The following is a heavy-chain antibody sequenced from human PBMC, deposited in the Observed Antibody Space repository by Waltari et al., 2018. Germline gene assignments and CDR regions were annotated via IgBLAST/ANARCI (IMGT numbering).Heavy chain of an antibody. Sequence: EVQLVQSGAEVQKPGESRKISCKGSGYSFTSYWISWVGRNPRQGLEWMGIFFPGDSDTRYSPSFQGQVTSSADKSISTAYLQWSSLKASDTAMYYCARVEYCSSTSCSEAWFDPWGQGTLVTVSS. J-gene: IGHJ5*02. CDR2: FFPGDSDT. CDR1: GYSFTSYW. D-gene: IGHD2-2*01. V-gene: IGHV5-51*01. CDR3: ARVEYCSSTSCSEAWFDP.